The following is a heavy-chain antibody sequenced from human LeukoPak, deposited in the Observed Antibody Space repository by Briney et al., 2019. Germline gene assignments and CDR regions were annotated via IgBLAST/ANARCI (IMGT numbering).Heavy chain of an antibody. V-gene: IGHV3-30-3*01. Sequence: GSLRLSCAASGFTFSSYAMHWVRQAPGKGLEWVAVISYDGSNKYYADSVKGRFTISRDNSKNTLYLQMNSLRAEDTAVYYCARDWWELSSPKYYFDYWGQGTLVTVSS. CDR2: ISYDGSNK. J-gene: IGHJ4*02. CDR3: ARDWWELSSPKYYFDY. CDR1: GFTFSSYA. D-gene: IGHD1-26*01.